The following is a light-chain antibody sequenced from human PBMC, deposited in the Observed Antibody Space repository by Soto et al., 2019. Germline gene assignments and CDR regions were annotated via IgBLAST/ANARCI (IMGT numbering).Light chain of an antibody. V-gene: IGKV1-27*01. Sequence: DIQMTQSPSSLSASVGDRVTMTCRASQDIRNYVAWYQQKPGEVPKLLIYAASTLQSGVPARFSGGGFCTDFTLTISSLRPEDVSTYYCQRYHRALLTCGPGTKVDLK. CDR1: QDIRNY. CDR3: QRYHRALLT. CDR2: AAS. J-gene: IGKJ3*01.